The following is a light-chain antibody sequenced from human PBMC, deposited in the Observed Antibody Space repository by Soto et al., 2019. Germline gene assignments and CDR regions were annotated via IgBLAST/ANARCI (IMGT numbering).Light chain of an antibody. J-gene: IGKJ2*01. CDR2: DAS. V-gene: IGKV1-5*01. Sequence: DIQMTQSPSTLSASVGDRVTITCRASQSISSWLAWYQQKPGKAPKLLIYDASSLESGVPSRFSGSGSGTEFTLPITILQPADFATYFCQQSNSYLFVFGQGTKLQIK. CDR3: QQSNSYLFV. CDR1: QSISSW.